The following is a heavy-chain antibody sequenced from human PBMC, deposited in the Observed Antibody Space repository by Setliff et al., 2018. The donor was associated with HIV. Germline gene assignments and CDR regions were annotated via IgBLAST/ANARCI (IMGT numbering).Heavy chain of an antibody. D-gene: IGHD3-22*01. CDR3: ARDLSYDYDRSSDTFDY. J-gene: IGHJ4*02. CDR1: GFTFISYT. V-gene: IGHV3-21*01. Sequence: GGSLRLSCAASGFTFISYTMNWIRQAQGKGLEWVSSISSSSYYIYYADSVKGRFTIYRDNAKNSLFLQMNSLRAEYTAVYYCARDLSYDYDRSSDTFDYCGQGTLVTVSS. CDR2: ISSSSYYI.